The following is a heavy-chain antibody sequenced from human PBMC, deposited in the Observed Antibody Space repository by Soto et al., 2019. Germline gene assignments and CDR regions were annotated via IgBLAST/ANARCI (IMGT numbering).Heavy chain of an antibody. CDR2: TYYRSKWYN. D-gene: IGHD6-19*01. V-gene: IGHV6-1*01. Sequence: PSQTLSLTCDISGDSVTSNNTAWNWIRQSPSRGLEWLGRTYYRSKWYNEYAVSVKSRTIINPDTSKNQFSLHLNSVTPEDTAVYYCARSFRKRWRVLEQYFYAMDVWGQGATVTVSS. CDR1: GDSVTSNNTA. CDR3: ARSFRKRWRVLEQYFYAMDV. J-gene: IGHJ6*02.